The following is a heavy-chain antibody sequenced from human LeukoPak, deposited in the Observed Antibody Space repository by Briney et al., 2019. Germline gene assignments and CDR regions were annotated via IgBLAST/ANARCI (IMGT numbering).Heavy chain of an antibody. CDR3: ATEIRPSKYYYDSSGYKGDAFDI. CDR2: FDPEDGKT. CDR1: GYTLTELS. J-gene: IGHJ3*02. D-gene: IGHD3-22*01. V-gene: IGHV1-24*01. Sequence: ASVKVSCKVSGYTLTELSMHWVRQAPGKGLEWMGGFDPEDGKTIYAQKFQGRVTMTEDTSTDTAYMELSSLRSEDTAVYYCATEIRPSKYYYDSSGYKGDAFDIWGQGTMVTVSS.